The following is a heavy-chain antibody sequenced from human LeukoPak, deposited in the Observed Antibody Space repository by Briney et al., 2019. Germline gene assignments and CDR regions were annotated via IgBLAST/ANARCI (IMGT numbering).Heavy chain of an antibody. CDR3: ARDRNGSGSDTDDY. J-gene: IGHJ4*02. D-gene: IGHD3-10*01. V-gene: IGHV3-48*01. CDR1: GFTFSSYS. CDR2: ISSSSSTI. Sequence: PGGSLRLSCAASGFTFSSYSMNWVRQAPGKGLEWVSYISSSSSTIYYADSVKGRFTISRDNAKNSLYLQMNSLRAEDTAVYYCARDRNGSGSDTDDYWGQGTLVTVSS.